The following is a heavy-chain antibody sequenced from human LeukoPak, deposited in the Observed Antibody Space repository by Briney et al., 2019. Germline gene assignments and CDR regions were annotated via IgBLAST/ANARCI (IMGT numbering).Heavy chain of an antibody. V-gene: IGHV4-59*01. Sequence: SSETLSLTCTVSGGSISSYYWSWIRQPPGKGLEWIGYIYYSGSTNYNPSLKSRVTISVDTSKNQFSLKLSSVTAADTAVYYCARGGLVPRYYFDYWGQGTLVTVSS. CDR2: IYYSGST. CDR3: ARGGLVPRYYFDY. D-gene: IGHD3/OR15-3a*01. J-gene: IGHJ4*02. CDR1: GGSISSYY.